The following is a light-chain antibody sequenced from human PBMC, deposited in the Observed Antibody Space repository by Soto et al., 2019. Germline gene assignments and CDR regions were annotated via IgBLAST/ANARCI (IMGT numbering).Light chain of an antibody. CDR1: QTVRNNY. CDR3: QQFSRYPLT. V-gene: IGKV3-20*01. Sequence: TVLTQSPCTLSLSPGERATLSCRASQTVRNNYLAWYQQKPGQAPRLLIYDASSRATGIPDRFSGGGSGTDFTLTISRLEPEDFAVYYCQQFSRYPLTFGGGTKVAIK. J-gene: IGKJ4*01. CDR2: DAS.